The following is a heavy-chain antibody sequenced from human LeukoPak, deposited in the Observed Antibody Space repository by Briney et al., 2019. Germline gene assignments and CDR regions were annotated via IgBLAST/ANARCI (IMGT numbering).Heavy chain of an antibody. CDR1: GYTFTTYG. D-gene: IGHD3-22*01. J-gene: IGHJ5*02. V-gene: IGHV1-18*01. Sequence: ASVKVSCKASGYTFTTYGISWVRQAPGQGLEWIGWISAYNGNTNYAQKFQGRVTMTTDTSTSTAYMELRSLRSDDTAVYYCARDRVSMTVAVLTPFDPWGQGTLVTVSS. CDR2: ISAYNGNT. CDR3: ARDRVSMTVAVLTPFDP.